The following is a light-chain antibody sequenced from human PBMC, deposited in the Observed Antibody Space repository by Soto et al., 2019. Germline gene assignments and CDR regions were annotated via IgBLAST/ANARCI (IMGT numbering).Light chain of an antibody. CDR1: QSVSSY. J-gene: IGKJ3*01. CDR2: DAS. Sequence: EIVLTQSTATLSLSPGERATLSCRASQSVSSYLAWYQQKPGQAPRLLIYDASNRATGIPARFSGSGSGTDFTLTISSLEPEDFAVYYCQQRSSWPPFTFGPGTKVDIK. V-gene: IGKV3-11*01. CDR3: QQRSSWPPFT.